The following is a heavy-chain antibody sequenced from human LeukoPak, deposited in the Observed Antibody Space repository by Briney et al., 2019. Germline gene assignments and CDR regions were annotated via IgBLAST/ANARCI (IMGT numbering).Heavy chain of an antibody. CDR3: ARDSGGTMVQLEVYFDY. CDR2: INPSGGST. V-gene: IGHV1-46*01. Sequence: ASVKVSCKASGYTFTGYYMHWVRQAPGQGLEWMGIINPSGGSTSYAQKFQGRVTMTRDMSTSTVYMELSSLRSEDTAVYYCARDSGGTMVQLEVYFDYWGQGTLVTVSS. CDR1: GYTFTGYY. J-gene: IGHJ4*02. D-gene: IGHD1-1*01.